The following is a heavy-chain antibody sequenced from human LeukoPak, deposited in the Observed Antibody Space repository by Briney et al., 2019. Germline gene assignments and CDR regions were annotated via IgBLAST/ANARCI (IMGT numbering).Heavy chain of an antibody. CDR3: ARSRYFYDLGNSSPDAFDI. J-gene: IGHJ3*02. Sequence: ASVKVSCKASGYTFTNYGINWVRQAPGQGLEWVGWISPDSAKTIYAQKVQLRVTMTTDTSTSTAYVELRRLRTDDTAMYYCARSRYFYDLGNSSPDAFDIWGQGTMVTVSS. CDR1: GYTFTNYG. CDR2: ISPDSAKT. D-gene: IGHD3/OR15-3a*01. V-gene: IGHV1-18*01.